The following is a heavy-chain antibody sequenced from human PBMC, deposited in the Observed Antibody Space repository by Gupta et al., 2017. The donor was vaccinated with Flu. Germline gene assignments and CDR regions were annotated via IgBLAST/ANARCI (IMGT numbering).Heavy chain of an antibody. V-gene: IGHV3-33*01. J-gene: IGHJ4*02. CDR2: IWYDGSNK. D-gene: IGHD4-17*01. CDR1: GFTFSSYG. CDR3: ARASLTYGYGDSKNLIDY. Sequence: QVQLVESGGGVVQPGRSLRLSCAASGFTFSSYGMHWVRQAPGKGLEWVAVIWYDGSNKYYADSVKGRFTISRDNSKNTLYLQMNSLRAEDTAVYYCARASLTYGYGDSKNLIDYWGQGTLVTVSS.